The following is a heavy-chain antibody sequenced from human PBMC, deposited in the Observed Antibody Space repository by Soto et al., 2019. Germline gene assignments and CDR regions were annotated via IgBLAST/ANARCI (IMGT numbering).Heavy chain of an antibody. Sequence: TSETLSVTCSVSDDSISSYSWSCILQPGLKGLEWLGRVYRGTSNYNPSLKSRLIMSLDTSKNQFSLNLRSVTAADTAVYYCARESLKETITMTVVIDHWGQGTQVTVSS. CDR3: ARESLKETITMTVVIDH. CDR2: VYRGTS. V-gene: IGHV4-4*07. D-gene: IGHD3-22*01. CDR1: DDSISSYS. J-gene: IGHJ4*02.